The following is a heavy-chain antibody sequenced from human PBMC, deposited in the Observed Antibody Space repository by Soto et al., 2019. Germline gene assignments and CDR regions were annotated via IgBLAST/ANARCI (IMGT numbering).Heavy chain of an antibody. V-gene: IGHV4-59*01. CDR2: IYYSGST. CDR3: AREVLWFGVDY. D-gene: IGHD3-10*01. J-gene: IGHJ4*02. CDR1: GGSISSYY. Sequence: SETLSLTCTVSGGSISSYYWSWIRQPPGKGLEWIGYIYYSGSTNYNPSLKSRVTISVDTSKNQFSLKLSSVTAADTAVYYCAREVLWFGVDYWGQGTLVTVSS.